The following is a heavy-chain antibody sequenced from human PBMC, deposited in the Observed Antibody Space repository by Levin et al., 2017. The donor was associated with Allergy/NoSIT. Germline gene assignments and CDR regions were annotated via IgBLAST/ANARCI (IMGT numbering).Heavy chain of an antibody. CDR2: IYYSGST. V-gene: IGHV4-59*01. D-gene: IGHD1-26*01. CDR1: GGSISSYY. Sequence: PSETLSLTCTVSGGSISSYYWSWIRQPPGKGLEWIGYIYYSGSTNYNPSLKSRVTISVDTSKNQFSLKLSSVTAADTAVYYCARASGSYHHQVDYWGQGTLVTVSS. J-gene: IGHJ4*02. CDR3: ARASGSYHHQVDY.